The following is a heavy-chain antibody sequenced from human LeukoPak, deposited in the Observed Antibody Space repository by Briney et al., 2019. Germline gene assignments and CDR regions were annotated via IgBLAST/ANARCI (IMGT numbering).Heavy chain of an antibody. CDR2: IKSKTDGGTT. CDR1: GFTFSNAW. Sequence: PGGSLRLSCAASGFTFSNAWMSWVRQAPGKGLEWVGRIKSKTDGGTTDYAAPVKGRFTISRDDSKNTLYLQMNSLKTEDTAVYYCTTVDHIVVVPAAISDFDYWGQGTLVTVSS. J-gene: IGHJ4*02. D-gene: IGHD2-2*02. V-gene: IGHV3-15*01. CDR3: TTVDHIVVVPAAISDFDY.